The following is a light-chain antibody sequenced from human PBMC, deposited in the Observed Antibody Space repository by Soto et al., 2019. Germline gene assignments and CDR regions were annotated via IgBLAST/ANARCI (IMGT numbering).Light chain of an antibody. J-gene: IGLJ1*01. CDR1: NIGSKS. CDR2: GDS. V-gene: IGLV3-21*03. Sequence: SYELTQPPSVSVGRGKRARSTGGGNNIGSKSGQGYQQKPGQAPVRVVYGDSDRPSGIPERLSGSKSGDTATLTISRVEAGDEADYYCQVWDDNSDHHVFGTGTKVTV. CDR3: QVWDDNSDHHV.